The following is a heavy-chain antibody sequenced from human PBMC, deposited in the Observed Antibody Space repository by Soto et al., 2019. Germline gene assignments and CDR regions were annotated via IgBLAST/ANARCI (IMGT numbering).Heavy chain of an antibody. Sequence: PSETLSLTCIVSGGSISSYYWSWIRQPPGKGLEWIGYIYYSGSTNYNPSLKSRVTISVDTSKNQFSLKLSSVTAADTAVYYCARGYCSGGSCYRFNFDYWGQGTLVTVSS. CDR3: ARGYCSGGSCYRFNFDY. D-gene: IGHD2-15*01. CDR1: GGSISSYY. V-gene: IGHV4-59*01. J-gene: IGHJ4*02. CDR2: IYYSGST.